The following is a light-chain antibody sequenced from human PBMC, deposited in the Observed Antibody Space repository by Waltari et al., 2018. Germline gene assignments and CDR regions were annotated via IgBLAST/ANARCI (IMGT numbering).Light chain of an antibody. J-gene: IGKJ1*01. V-gene: IGKV3-11*01. CDR3: QQRSNWPAT. CDR2: DAS. CDR1: QSVSSY. Sequence: EIVLTQPPATLSLSPGERATLSFRASQSVSSYLAWYQQKPGQAPRLLIYDASNRATGTPARFSGSGSGTDFTLTISSLEPEDFAVYYCQQRSNWPATFGQGTKVEIK.